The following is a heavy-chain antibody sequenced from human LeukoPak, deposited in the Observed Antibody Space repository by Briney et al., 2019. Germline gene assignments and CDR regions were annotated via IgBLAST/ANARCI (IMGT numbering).Heavy chain of an antibody. CDR2: INHSGST. CDR1: GGSFSGYY. Sequence: SETLSLTCAVYGGSFSGYYWSWIRQPPGKGLEWIGEINHSGSTNYNPSLKSRVTISVDTSKNQFSLKLSSVTAADTAVYYCARDGPTGYSSGWSPTDYFDYWGQGTLVTVSS. CDR3: ARDGPTGYSSGWSPTDYFDY. V-gene: IGHV4-34*01. J-gene: IGHJ4*02. D-gene: IGHD6-19*01.